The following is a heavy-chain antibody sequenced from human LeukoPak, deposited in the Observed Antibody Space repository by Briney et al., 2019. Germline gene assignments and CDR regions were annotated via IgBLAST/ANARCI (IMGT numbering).Heavy chain of an antibody. V-gene: IGHV4-31*03. J-gene: IGHJ6*03. D-gene: IGHD2-2*02. Sequence: SQTLSLTCTVSGGSISSGGYYWSWIRQHPGKGLEWIGYIYYSGSTYYNPSLKSRVTISVDTSKNQFSLKLSSVTAADTAVYYCARDTPWCSSTSCYRGYYYYMDVWGKGTTITVSS. CDR2: IYYSGST. CDR1: GGSISSGGYY. CDR3: ARDTPWCSSTSCYRGYYYYMDV.